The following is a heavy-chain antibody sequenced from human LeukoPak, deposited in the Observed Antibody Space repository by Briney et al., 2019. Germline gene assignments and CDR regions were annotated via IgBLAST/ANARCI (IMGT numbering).Heavy chain of an antibody. J-gene: IGHJ6*03. Sequence: GGSLRLSCAASGFTFSSYAMHWVRQAPGKGLEWVAVISYDGSNKYYADSVKGRFTISRDNSKNTLDLQMNSLRIEDTAVYYCARAQARFKVWNYYYMDVWGKGTTVTVSS. CDR1: GFTFSSYA. CDR3: ARAQARFKVWNYYYMDV. D-gene: IGHD2-21*01. CDR2: ISYDGSNK. V-gene: IGHV3-30*04.